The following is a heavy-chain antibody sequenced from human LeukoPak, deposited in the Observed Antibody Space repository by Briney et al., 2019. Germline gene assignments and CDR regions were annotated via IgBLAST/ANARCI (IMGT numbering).Heavy chain of an antibody. CDR3: AKGQAQGGTLYSGSDY. CDR1: GFTFSNYA. Sequence: GGSLRLSCAASGFTFSNYALSWVRQAPGKGLEWVSVISGSGDYTDYADSVKGRFTISRENSKNTLYLQMNSLRDEDTAVYYCAKGQAQGGTLYSGSDYWGQGTLVTVSS. V-gene: IGHV3-23*01. CDR2: ISGSGDYT. J-gene: IGHJ4*02. D-gene: IGHD2-15*01.